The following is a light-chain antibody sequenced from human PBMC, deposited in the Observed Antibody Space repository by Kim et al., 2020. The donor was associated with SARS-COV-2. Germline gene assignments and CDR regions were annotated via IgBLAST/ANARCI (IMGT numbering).Light chain of an antibody. J-gene: IGKJ3*01. Sequence: TITGRTPRSIPSHLDRDQQKQGSPPKLLISAASTLQGGVPSRFSGSGSETYFTLTISSLQPEDFATYFCQQSYITPFTFGPGTKVDIK. CDR2: AAS. CDR3: QQSYITPFT. CDR1: RSIPSH. V-gene: IGKV1-39*01.